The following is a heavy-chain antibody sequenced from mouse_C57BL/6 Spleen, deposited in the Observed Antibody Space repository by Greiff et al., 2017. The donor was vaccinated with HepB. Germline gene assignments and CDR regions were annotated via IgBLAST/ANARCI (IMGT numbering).Heavy chain of an antibody. J-gene: IGHJ1*03. D-gene: IGHD1-1*01. Sequence: VQLQQPGAELVKPGASVKMSCKASGYTFTSYWITWVKQRPGQGLEWIGDIYPGSGSTNYNEKFKSKATLTVDTSSSTAYMQLSSLTSEDSAVYYCAREGHYYGSSYWYFDVWGTGTTVTVSS. CDR3: AREGHYYGSSYWYFDV. CDR1: GYTFTSYW. V-gene: IGHV1-55*01. CDR2: IYPGSGST.